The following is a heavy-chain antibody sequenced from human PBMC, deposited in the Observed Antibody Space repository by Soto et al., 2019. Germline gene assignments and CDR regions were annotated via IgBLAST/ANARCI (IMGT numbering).Heavy chain of an antibody. CDR2: IHSSGRA. Sequence: QMQLQESGPGLVKPSQTLSLTCTVSGGSIRSGGYYWSWIRQHPGEGLEWIAYIHSSGRAYFNPSLKSRVTISVDTSKNQFSLNLNSVTGADTAIYFCARGPGSTRYFDLWGRGTLVTVSS. J-gene: IGHJ2*01. CDR3: ARGPGSTRYFDL. CDR1: GGSIRSGGYY. D-gene: IGHD1-7*01. V-gene: IGHV4-31*03.